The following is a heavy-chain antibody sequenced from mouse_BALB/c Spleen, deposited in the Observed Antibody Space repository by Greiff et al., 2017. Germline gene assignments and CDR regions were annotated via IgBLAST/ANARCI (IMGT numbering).Heavy chain of an antibody. Sequence: QVQLQQSGPELVKPGASVKISCKASGYAFSSSWMNWVKQRPGQGLEWIGRIYPGDGDTNYNGKFKGKATLTADKSSSTAYMQLSSLTSVDSAVYFCARGYSWYFDGWGAGTTVTVSS. J-gene: IGHJ1*01. CDR1: GYAFSSSW. D-gene: IGHD2-3*01. CDR2: IYPGDGDT. CDR3: ARGYSWYFDG. V-gene: IGHV1-82*01.